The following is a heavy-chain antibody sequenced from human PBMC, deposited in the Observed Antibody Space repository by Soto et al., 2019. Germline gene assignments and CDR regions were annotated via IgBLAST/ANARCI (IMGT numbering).Heavy chain of an antibody. CDR2: INAGNGNT. Sequence: GASVKVSCKACGYTFTSYAMHWARQAPGQRLEWMGWINAGNGNTKYSQKFQGRVTMTRNTSISTAYMELSSLRSEDTAVYYCARKARVATRTEYFQRWGQGTLVTVSS. CDR3: ARKARVATRTEYFQR. D-gene: IGHD5-12*01. J-gene: IGHJ1*01. CDR1: GYTFTSYA. V-gene: IGHV1-3*01.